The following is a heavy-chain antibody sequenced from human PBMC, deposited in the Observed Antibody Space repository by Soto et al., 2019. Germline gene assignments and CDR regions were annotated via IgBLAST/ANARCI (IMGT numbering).Heavy chain of an antibody. D-gene: IGHD6-13*01. Sequence: SETLSLTCIVSGGSISSNDFYWSWIRQHPGKGLEWIGYIYYSGNTYYNPSLKSRVTILVDTSKNQFSLKVSSVTAADTAVYYCARLSGSWQSWFDPWGPGILVNVSS. CDR1: GGSISSNDFY. J-gene: IGHJ5*02. CDR3: ARLSGSWQSWFDP. CDR2: IYYSGNT. V-gene: IGHV4-31*03.